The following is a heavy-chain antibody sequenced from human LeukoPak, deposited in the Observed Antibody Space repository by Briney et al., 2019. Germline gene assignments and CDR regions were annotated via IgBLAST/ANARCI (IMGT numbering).Heavy chain of an antibody. CDR2: INPNIGDA. Sequence: ASVKVYCKASGYTFTDYCTHWVGQAPGQGLEWMGWINPNIGDASYAQKFQDRVTMTRDRSINTAYMELSRLTSDDTAVYYCARMALDGGDSIGFYSWGQGTLVTVSS. D-gene: IGHD2-21*02. CDR3: ARMALDGGDSIGFYS. CDR1: GYTFTDYC. V-gene: IGHV1-2*02. J-gene: IGHJ5*01.